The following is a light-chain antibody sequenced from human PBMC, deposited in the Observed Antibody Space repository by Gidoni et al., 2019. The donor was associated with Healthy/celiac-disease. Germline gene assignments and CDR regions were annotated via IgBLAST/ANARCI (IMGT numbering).Light chain of an antibody. Sequence: DIQMNQSPTSLSASVGDRVTSTCRASQSISSYLNWYQQKPGKAPKLLIYAASSLQSGVPSRFSGSGSGTDFTLTISSLQREDFATYYCQQSYSTPPRTFGQGTKLEIK. CDR2: AAS. CDR3: QQSYSTPPRT. CDR1: QSISSY. J-gene: IGKJ2*01. V-gene: IGKV1-39*01.